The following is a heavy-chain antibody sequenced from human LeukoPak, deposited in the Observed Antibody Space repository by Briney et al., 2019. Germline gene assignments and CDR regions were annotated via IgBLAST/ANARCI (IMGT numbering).Heavy chain of an antibody. Sequence: SETLSLTCTVSGGSISSGSYYWSWIRQPAGKGLEWIGHIYTSGSTNYNPSLKSRVTISVDTSKNQFSLKLSSVTAADTAVYYCARDYGDYADAFDIWGQGTMVTVSS. J-gene: IGHJ3*02. V-gene: IGHV4-61*09. CDR3: ARDYGDYADAFDI. CDR1: GGSISSGSYY. CDR2: IYTSGST. D-gene: IGHD4-17*01.